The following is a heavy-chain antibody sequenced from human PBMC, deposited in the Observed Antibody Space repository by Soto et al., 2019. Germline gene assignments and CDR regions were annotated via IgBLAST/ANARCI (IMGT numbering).Heavy chain of an antibody. CDR1: GFTFRSFT. V-gene: IGHV3-21*01. J-gene: IGHJ5*02. CDR3: TRDASRDSSARGWFDP. Sequence: LRLSCAASGFTFRSFTMNWVRQAPGKGLEWVSTISSNSAYIYYTDALRGRFTISRDNAKNSLHLQINSMRAEDTAVYYCTRDASRDSSARGWFDPWGPGTLVTVSS. CDR2: ISSNSAYI. D-gene: IGHD6-13*01.